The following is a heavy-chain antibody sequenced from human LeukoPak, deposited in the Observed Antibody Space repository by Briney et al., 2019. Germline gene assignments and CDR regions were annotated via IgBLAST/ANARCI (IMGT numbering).Heavy chain of an antibody. J-gene: IGHJ3*02. Sequence: GGSLRLSCAASGFTLSTYDMHWVRQVTEEALEWVSMIYEAGNTYYTGSVKGRFTISRENAKNSLYLQMHGLTAGDTAVYYCAREISGSNDAFDIWGPGTMVTVSS. V-gene: IGHV3-13*01. CDR2: IYEAGNT. CDR1: GFTLSTYD. D-gene: IGHD3-10*01. CDR3: AREISGSNDAFDI.